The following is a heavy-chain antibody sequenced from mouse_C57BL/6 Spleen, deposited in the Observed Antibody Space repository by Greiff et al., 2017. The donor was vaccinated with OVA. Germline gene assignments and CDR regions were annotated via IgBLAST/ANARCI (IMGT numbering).Heavy chain of an antibody. Sequence: VQLKESGPELVKPGASVKMSCKASGYTFTDYNMHWVKQSHGKSLEWIGYINPNNGGTSYNQKFKGKATLTVNKSSSTAYMELSSLTSEDSAVYYCARGGGQLRLHAMDYWGQGTSVTVSS. D-gene: IGHD3-2*02. V-gene: IGHV1-22*01. CDR1: GYTFTDYN. CDR2: INPNNGGT. CDR3: ARGGGQLRLHAMDY. J-gene: IGHJ4*01.